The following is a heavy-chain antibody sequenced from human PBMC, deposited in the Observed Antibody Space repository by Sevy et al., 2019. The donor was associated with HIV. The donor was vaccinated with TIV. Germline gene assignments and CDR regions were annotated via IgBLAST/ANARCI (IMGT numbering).Heavy chain of an antibody. CDR1: GFSFRNYG. CDR2: ISNDGSNK. Sequence: GGSLRLSCAASGFSFRNYGMHWVRQAPGKGLEWVAFISNDGSNKYYADSVKGRFTISRDNSQNTLYLQVNNVRADDTDVFYCAKNIWTGYYVPHGYWGQGTLVTVSS. V-gene: IGHV3-30*02. CDR3: AKNIWTGYYVPHGY. D-gene: IGHD3-9*01. J-gene: IGHJ4*02.